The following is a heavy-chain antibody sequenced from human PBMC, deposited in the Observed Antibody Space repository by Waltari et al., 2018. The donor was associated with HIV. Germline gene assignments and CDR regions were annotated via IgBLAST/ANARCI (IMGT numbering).Heavy chain of an antibody. D-gene: IGHD5-12*01. J-gene: IGHJ3*01. CDR1: GGSTSSYY. Sequence: QVPLQESGPGLVKPSVTLSLTCTVPGGSTSSYYWSWLRQPPGKGMGWIVYIYYSGSTNSNPSLKSRVTIFVDTSKSQFSLTLGSVTAADTAVYYCARDGGRRDGYAIHAFDLWGQGTMVTVSS. CDR3: ARDGGRRDGYAIHAFDL. CDR2: IYYSGST. V-gene: IGHV4-59*01.